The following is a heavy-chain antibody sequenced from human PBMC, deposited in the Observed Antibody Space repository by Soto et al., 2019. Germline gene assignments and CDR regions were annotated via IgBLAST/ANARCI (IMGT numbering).Heavy chain of an antibody. Sequence: QVQLVESGGGVVQPGRSLRLSCAASGFTFSSYGMHWVRQAPGKGLEWVAVIWYDGSNKYHADSVKGRFTISRDNSKNTLDLQMNSLRAEDTAVYYCARDSPGGVAADWGQGTLVTVCS. D-gene: IGHD6-19*01. CDR1: GFTFSSYG. J-gene: IGHJ4*02. CDR2: IWYDGSNK. CDR3: ARDSPGGVAAD. V-gene: IGHV3-33*01.